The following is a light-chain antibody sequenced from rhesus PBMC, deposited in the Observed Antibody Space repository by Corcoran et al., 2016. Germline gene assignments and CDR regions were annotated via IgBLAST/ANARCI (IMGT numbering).Light chain of an antibody. CDR2: VAS. Sequence: DIQMTQSPSSLSASVGDRVTITCRASQGITNDLAWYQQKPGETPKLLIYVASSLQSGIPSRFSGSGSGTDFTLTISSLQPEDFATYYCQHYYSTPPTFGQGTKVEIK. V-gene: IGKV1-33*02. CDR1: QGITND. J-gene: IGKJ1*01. CDR3: QHYYSTPPT.